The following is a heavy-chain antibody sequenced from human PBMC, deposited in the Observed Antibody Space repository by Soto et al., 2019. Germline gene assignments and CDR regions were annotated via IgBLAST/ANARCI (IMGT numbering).Heavy chain of an antibody. CDR3: ARAVEMATITYYYYHGMDV. Sequence: QVQLVESGGGVLQPGRSLRLSCAASGFTFSTYGMHWVRQAPGKGLGWVAIIWYDGNNKFYADSVKGRFTISRDNSKNTLYLQMHSLRVEDTAVYYCARAVEMATITYYYYHGMDVWGQGTTVTVSS. J-gene: IGHJ6*02. CDR2: IWYDGNNK. V-gene: IGHV3-33*01. D-gene: IGHD5-12*01. CDR1: GFTFSTYG.